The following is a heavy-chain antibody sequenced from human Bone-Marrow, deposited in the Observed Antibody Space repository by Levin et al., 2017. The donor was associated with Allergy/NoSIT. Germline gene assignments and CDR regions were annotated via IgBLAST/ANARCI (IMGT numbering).Heavy chain of an antibody. D-gene: IGHD5-12*01. J-gene: IGHJ5*02. CDR1: GDSISSGTYY. V-gene: IGHV4-61*09. CDR3: ARGLPWFDP. CDR2: IYTSGST. Sequence: SETLSLTCTVSGDSISSGTYYWSWIRQPAGKGLEWIGHIYTSGSTDYNPSLKSRVTISVDTPKNQFSLKLSSVTAADTAVYYCARGLPWFDPWGQGTLVTVSS.